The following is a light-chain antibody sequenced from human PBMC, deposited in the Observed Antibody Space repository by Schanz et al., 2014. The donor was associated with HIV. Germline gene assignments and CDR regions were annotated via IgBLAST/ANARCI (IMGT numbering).Light chain of an antibody. J-gene: IGKJ1*01. V-gene: IGKV3-20*01. Sequence: EIVLTQSPSTLSLSPGERATLSCRASQSITSYYLAWYQQKPGQAPRLLIYGASSRATGIPDRFSGSGSGTDFTLTISRLEPEDFAVYYCQQYGGLWTFGQGTKVEIK. CDR1: QSITSYY. CDR3: QQYGGLWT. CDR2: GAS.